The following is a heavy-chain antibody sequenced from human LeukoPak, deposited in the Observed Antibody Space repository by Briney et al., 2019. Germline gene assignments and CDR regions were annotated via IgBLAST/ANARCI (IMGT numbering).Heavy chain of an antibody. J-gene: IGHJ5*02. CDR1: GFTFSSYA. CDR3: ATTRYFVVVTAIPNWFDP. D-gene: IGHD2-21*02. CDR2: ISGSGGST. V-gene: IGHV3-23*01. Sequence: GGSLRLSCAASGFTFSSYAMSWVRQAPGKGLEWVSAISGSGGSTYYADSVKGRFTISRDNSKNTLYLQMNSLRAEDTAVYYCATTRYFVVVTAIPNWFDPWGQGTLVTVSS.